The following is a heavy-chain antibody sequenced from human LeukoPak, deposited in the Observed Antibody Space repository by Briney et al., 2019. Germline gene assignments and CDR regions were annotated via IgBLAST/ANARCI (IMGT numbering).Heavy chain of an antibody. D-gene: IGHD1-1*01. CDR3: ARDGPTTTNYGMDV. CDR1: GLTFSSHW. V-gene: IGHV3-53*01. CDR2: IYSGGST. Sequence: PGGSLRLSCAASGLTFSSHWMHWVRQAPGRGLEWVSVIYSGGSTYYADSVKGRFTISRDNSKNTLYLQMNSLRAEDTAVYYCARDGPTTTNYGMDVWGQGTTVIVSS. J-gene: IGHJ6*02.